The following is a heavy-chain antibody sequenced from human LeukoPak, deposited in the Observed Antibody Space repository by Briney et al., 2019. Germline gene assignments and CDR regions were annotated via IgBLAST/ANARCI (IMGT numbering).Heavy chain of an antibody. CDR1: GFTVGSNY. V-gene: IGHV3-53*01. J-gene: IGHJ4*02. D-gene: IGHD3-22*01. CDR3: AREVPYYYDSSGYYDG. Sequence: GGSLRLSCAASGFTVGSNYMSWVRHAPGKGLEWVSVIYSGGSTYYADSVKGRFTISRDNSKNTLHLQMNSLRAEDTAVYYCAREVPYYYDSSGYYDGWGQGTLVTVSS. CDR2: IYSGGST.